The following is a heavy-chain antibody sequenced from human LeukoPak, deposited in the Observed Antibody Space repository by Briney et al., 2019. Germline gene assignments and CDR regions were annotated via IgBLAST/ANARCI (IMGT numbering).Heavy chain of an antibody. CDR3: VVVPVASCFDP. CDR2: IYYSGST. Sequence: SETLSLTCTVSGGSISSYYWSWIRQPPGKGLEWIGHIYYSGSTNYNPSLKSRVTISVDTSKNQYSLKLSSVTAADSAVYCCVVVPVASCFDPWGQGTLVTVSS. D-gene: IGHD2-2*01. CDR1: GGSISSYY. J-gene: IGHJ5*02. V-gene: IGHV4-59*01.